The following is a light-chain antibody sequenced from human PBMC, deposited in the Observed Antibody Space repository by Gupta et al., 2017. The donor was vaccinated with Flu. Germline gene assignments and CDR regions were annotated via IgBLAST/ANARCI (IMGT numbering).Light chain of an antibody. J-gene: IGLJ3*02. Sequence: QSITSSCTGTTSDGGGYNYVSWYQQHPGKDLNLMIYEVTKRAGVSNRFSGSKSGNTASLTISGRQAEDEADYYCSSYTTSSTLVFGGGTKLTVL. CDR2: EVT. CDR3: SSYTTSSTLV. CDR1: TSDGGGYNY. V-gene: IGLV2-14*01.